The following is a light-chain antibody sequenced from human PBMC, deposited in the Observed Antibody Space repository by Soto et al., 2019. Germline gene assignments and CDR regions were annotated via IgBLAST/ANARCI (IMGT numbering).Light chain of an antibody. V-gene: IGKV1-27*01. CDR2: AAS. J-gene: IGKJ4*01. CDR3: QTYDSAPVT. CDR1: QGISNY. Sequence: DIQMTQSPSSLSASVGDRVTITCRASQGISNYLAWYQQKPGKVPKVLIFAASTLRSGVPSRFSGCASGTDFTHKLRSLQPDDVATYYCQTYDSAPVTLGGGIKV.